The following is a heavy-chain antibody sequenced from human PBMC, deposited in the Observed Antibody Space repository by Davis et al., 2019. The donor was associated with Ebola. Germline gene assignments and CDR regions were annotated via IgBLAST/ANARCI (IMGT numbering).Heavy chain of an antibody. V-gene: IGHV4-30-4*01. CDR3: ARGNSGSTYGYFQY. Sequence: PSETLSLTCTVSGGSISSSDYYWSWIRQPPEKGLEWIGYIYYSGTTYYNPSLKNRITLSVDTSKNQFSLELRSVTAADTAVYYCARGNSGSTYGYFQYWGQGTLVTASS. CDR2: IYYSGTT. CDR1: GGSISSSDYY. J-gene: IGHJ4*02. D-gene: IGHD5-18*01.